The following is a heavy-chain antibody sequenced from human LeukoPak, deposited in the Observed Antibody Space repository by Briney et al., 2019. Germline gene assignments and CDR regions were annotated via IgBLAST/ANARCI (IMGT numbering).Heavy chain of an antibody. Sequence: ASVKVSCKASGYTFTGYYMHWVRQAPGQGLEWMGWINPNSGGTNYAQKFQGRVTMTRNTSISTAYMELSRLRSDDAAVYYCARAPVCSGGSCLLDWFDPWGQGTLVTVSS. CDR2: INPNSGGT. V-gene: IGHV1-2*02. D-gene: IGHD2-15*01. J-gene: IGHJ5*02. CDR3: ARAPVCSGGSCLLDWFDP. CDR1: GYTFTGYY.